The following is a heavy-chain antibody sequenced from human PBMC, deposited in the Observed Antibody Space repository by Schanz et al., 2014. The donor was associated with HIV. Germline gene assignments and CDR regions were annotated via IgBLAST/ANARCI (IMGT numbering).Heavy chain of an antibody. Sequence: VQLVESGGGLVQPGGSLRLSCAASGFTFRSYGMHWVRQAPGKGLEWVAVTWYDGSNKYYADSVKGRFTISRDNSKRALFLQMNSLRAEDTAVYFCARDVAGCSGTSCYSDAFDIWGRGTLVTVSS. J-gene: IGHJ3*02. D-gene: IGHD2-2*01. V-gene: IGHV3-33*01. CDR1: GFTFRSYG. CDR3: ARDVAGCSGTSCYSDAFDI. CDR2: TWYDGSNK.